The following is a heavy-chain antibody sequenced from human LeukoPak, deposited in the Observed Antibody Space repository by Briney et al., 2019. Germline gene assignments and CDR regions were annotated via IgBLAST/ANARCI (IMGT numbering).Heavy chain of an antibody. D-gene: IGHD3-22*01. CDR2: IYYSGST. CDR3: ARFSDSSGYL. Sequence: TSETLSLTCTVSGGSISSSSYYWGWIRQPPGKGLEWSGSIYYSGSTYYNPSLKSRVTISVDASKNQFSLKLSSVTAADTAVYYCARFSDSSGYLWGQGTMVTVSS. CDR1: GGSISSSSYY. J-gene: IGHJ3*01. V-gene: IGHV4-39*01.